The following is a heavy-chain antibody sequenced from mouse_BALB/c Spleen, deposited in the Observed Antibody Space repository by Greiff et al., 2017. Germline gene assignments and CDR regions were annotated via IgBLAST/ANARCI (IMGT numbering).Heavy chain of an antibody. CDR2: ISDGGSYT. D-gene: IGHD3-2*01. Sequence: EVKLMESGGGLVKPGGSLKLSCAASGFTFSDYYMYWVRQTPEKRLEWVATISDGGSYTYYPDSVKGRFTISRDNAKNNLYLQMSSLKSEDTAMYYCARGGGLDSSGFFAYWGQGTLVTVSA. CDR3: ARGGGLDSSGFFAY. J-gene: IGHJ3*01. CDR1: GFTFSDYY. V-gene: IGHV5-4*02.